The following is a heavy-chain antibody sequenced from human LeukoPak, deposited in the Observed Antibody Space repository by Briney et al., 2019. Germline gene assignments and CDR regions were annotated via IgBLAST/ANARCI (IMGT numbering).Heavy chain of an antibody. Sequence: SETLSLTCTVSGGSISSSSYYWGWIRQPPGKGLDWIGSIYYSGSTYYNPSLKSRVTIPVDTSKNQLSLKLSSVTAADTAVYYCARHTSGSYGLDYWGQGTLVTVSS. J-gene: IGHJ4*02. CDR3: ARHTSGSYGLDY. V-gene: IGHV4-39*01. CDR2: IYYSGST. CDR1: GGSISSSSYY. D-gene: IGHD1-26*01.